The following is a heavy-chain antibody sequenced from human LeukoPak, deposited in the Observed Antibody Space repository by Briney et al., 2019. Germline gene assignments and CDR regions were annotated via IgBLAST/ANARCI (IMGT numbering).Heavy chain of an antibody. CDR3: ASGGGNAFDI. Sequence: SETLSLTCAVYGGSFSGYYWSWIRQPPGKGLEWIGYIYHSGSTYYNPSLKSRVTISVDRSKNQFSLKLSSVTAADTAVYYCASGGGNAFDIWGQGTMVTVSS. CDR2: IYHSGST. CDR1: GGSFSGYY. J-gene: IGHJ3*02. V-gene: IGHV4-34*01.